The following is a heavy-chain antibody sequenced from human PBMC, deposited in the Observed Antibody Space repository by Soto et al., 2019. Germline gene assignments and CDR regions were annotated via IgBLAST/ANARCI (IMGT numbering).Heavy chain of an antibody. CDR1: GFTFSSYG. J-gene: IGHJ4*02. Sequence: GGSLRLSCAASGFTFSSYGMHWVRQAPGKGLEWVAVMSYDGTDKYYADSVQGRFTISRDNSKNTLYLQMNSLRAEDTAVYYCAKRASGFFDYWGQGTLVTVSS. CDR2: MSYDGTDK. V-gene: IGHV3-30*02. CDR3: AKRASGFFDY. D-gene: IGHD3-10*01.